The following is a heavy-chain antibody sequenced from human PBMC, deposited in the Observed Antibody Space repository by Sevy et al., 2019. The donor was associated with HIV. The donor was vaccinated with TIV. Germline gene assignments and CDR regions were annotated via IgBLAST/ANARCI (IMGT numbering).Heavy chain of an antibody. V-gene: IGHV3-48*02. CDR1: GFTFSSYS. CDR2: ISSSSSTI. CDR3: ARDNSYYDFWSGYFLY. J-gene: IGHJ4*02. D-gene: IGHD3-3*01. Sequence: GGSLRLSCAASGFTFSSYSMNWVRQALGKGLEWVSYISSSSSTIYYADSVKGRFTISRDNAKNSLYLQMNSLRDEDTAVYYCARDNSYYDFWSGYFLYWGQGTLVTVSS.